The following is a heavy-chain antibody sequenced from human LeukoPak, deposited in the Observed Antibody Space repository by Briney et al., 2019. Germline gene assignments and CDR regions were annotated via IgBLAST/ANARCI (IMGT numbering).Heavy chain of an antibody. D-gene: IGHD3-22*01. CDR3: ARAIYYYDSSGRRTYYFDY. CDR1: GFTFSSYW. J-gene: IGHJ4*02. CDR2: ISSSSTI. V-gene: IGHV3-48*01. Sequence: PEGSLRLSCAASGFTFSSYWMNWARQAPGKGLEWVSYISSSSTIYYADSVKGRFTISRDNAKNSLYLQMNSLRAEDTAVYYCARAIYYYDSSGRRTYYFDYWGQGTLVTVSS.